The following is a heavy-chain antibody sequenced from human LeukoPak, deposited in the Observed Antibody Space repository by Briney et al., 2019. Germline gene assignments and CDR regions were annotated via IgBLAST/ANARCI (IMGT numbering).Heavy chain of an antibody. CDR1: GFTFSSYS. J-gene: IGHJ6*03. CDR3: ARDKFGYYYYYMDV. D-gene: IGHD3-16*01. V-gene: IGHV3-21*01. CDR2: ISSSSSYI. Sequence: GGSLRLSCAASGFTFSSYSMNWVRQAPGKGLEWVSPISSSSSYIYYADSVKGRFTISRDNAKNSLYLQMNSLRAEDTAVYYCARDKFGYYYYYMDVWGKGTTVTVSS.